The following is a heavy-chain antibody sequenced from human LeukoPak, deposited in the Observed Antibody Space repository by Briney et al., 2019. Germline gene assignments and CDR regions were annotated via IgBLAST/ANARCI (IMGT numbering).Heavy chain of an antibody. J-gene: IGHJ5*02. Sequence: GGSLRPSCAASGFTFSNYAMSWVRQAPTKGLEWVSTISGSGDGTYYADSVKGRFTISRDNAKNTLYLQTNSLRAEDTAIYYCAKIQFQLPPARWPSISWGQGTLVTVSS. CDR3: AKIQFQLPPARWPSIS. V-gene: IGHV3-23*01. CDR1: GFTFSNYA. D-gene: IGHD5-24*01. CDR2: ISGSGDGT.